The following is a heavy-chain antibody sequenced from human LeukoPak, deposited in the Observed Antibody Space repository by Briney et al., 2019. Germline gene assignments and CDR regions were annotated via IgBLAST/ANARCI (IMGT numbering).Heavy chain of an antibody. Sequence: GGSLRLSCAASGFTFSDYYMSWIRQAPGKGLEWVSYISSSGSTIYYADSVKGRFTISRDNSKNTLYLQMNSLRAEDTAVYYCAKVRSRPATMIVVALDYRGQGTLVTVSS. CDR3: AKVRSRPATMIVVALDY. CDR2: ISSSGSTI. CDR1: GFTFSDYY. D-gene: IGHD3-22*01. J-gene: IGHJ4*02. V-gene: IGHV3-11*01.